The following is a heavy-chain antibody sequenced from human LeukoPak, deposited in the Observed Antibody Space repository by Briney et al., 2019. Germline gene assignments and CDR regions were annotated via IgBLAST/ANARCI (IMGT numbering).Heavy chain of an antibody. CDR1: GFTFSPYG. CDR3: AKDRGSGYCSSTSCSNWFDP. CDR2: ISYDGSNI. V-gene: IGHV3-30*18. D-gene: IGHD2-2*01. J-gene: IGHJ5*02. Sequence: GGSLRLSCAASGFTFSPYGMHWVRQAPGKGLEWVAVISYDGSNIYYADSVKGRFTISRDNSKNTLYLQMNSLRAEDTAVYYCAKDRGSGYCSSTSCSNWFDPWGQGTLVTVSS.